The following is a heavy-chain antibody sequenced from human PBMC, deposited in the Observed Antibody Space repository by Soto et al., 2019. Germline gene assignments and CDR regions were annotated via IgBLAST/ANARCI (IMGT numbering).Heavy chain of an antibody. CDR2: IYYSGST. CDR1: GGSISSYY. D-gene: IGHD3-16*02. Sequence: SETLSLTCTVSGGSISSYYWSWIRQPPGKGLEWIGYIYYSGSTNYNPSLKSRVTISVDTSKNQFSLKLSSVTAADTAVYYCAREAGDYVWGSYRPFDYWGQGTLVTAPQ. J-gene: IGHJ4*02. CDR3: AREAGDYVWGSYRPFDY. V-gene: IGHV4-59*01.